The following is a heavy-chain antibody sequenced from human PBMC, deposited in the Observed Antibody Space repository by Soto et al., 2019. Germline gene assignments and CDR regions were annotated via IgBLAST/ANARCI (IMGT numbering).Heavy chain of an antibody. CDR1: GGSISSYY. J-gene: IGHJ4*02. D-gene: IGHD2-8*01. CDR2: ISYSGST. CDR3: ARVYAYYFDY. V-gene: IGHV4-59*01. Sequence: VQLQESGPGLVKPSETLSLTCTVSGGSISSYYWSWIRQPTGKGLEWIGYISYSGSTNYNPSLKRRVTISVDTSKTQCSLKLSSVPAADTAVYYCARVYAYYFDYWGQGTLVTVSS.